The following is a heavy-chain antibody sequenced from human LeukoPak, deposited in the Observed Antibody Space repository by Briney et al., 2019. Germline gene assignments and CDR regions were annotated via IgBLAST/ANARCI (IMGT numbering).Heavy chain of an antibody. CDR2: IKEDGNEK. CDR1: GFTFSIYW. D-gene: IGHD4-23*01. J-gene: IGHJ3*02. CDR3: ARGDYGGNSYAFDI. V-gene: IGHV3-7*05. Sequence: PGGSLRLSCAASGFTFSIYWMSWVRQAPGKGLEWVANIKEDGNEKYYVDSVKGRFTISRDNAKNSLYLQMNSLRAEDTAVYYCARGDYGGNSYAFDIWGQGTMVTVSS.